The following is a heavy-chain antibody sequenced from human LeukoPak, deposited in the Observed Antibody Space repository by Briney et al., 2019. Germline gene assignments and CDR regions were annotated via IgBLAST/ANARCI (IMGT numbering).Heavy chain of an antibody. CDR1: GGSISSYY. CDR3: ASTDRIKDAFDI. V-gene: IGHV4-59*01. J-gene: IGHJ3*02. D-gene: IGHD1-14*01. CDR2: IYYSGST. Sequence: PSETLSLTCTVSGGSISSYYWSWIRQPPGKGLEWIGYIYYSGSTNYNPSLKSRVTISVDTSKNQFSLELSSVTAADTAVYYCASTDRIKDAFDIWGQGTMVTVSS.